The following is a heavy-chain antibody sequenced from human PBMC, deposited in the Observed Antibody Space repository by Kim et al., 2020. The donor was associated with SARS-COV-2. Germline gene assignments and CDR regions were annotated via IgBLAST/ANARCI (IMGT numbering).Heavy chain of an antibody. V-gene: IGHV4-34*01. D-gene: IGHD3-10*01. CDR3: ARAKRRNLYGSGSLYAFDI. J-gene: IGHJ3*02. CDR2: INHSGST. CDR1: GGSFSGYY. Sequence: SETLSLTCAVYGGSFSGYYWSWIRQPPGKGLEWIGEINHSGSTNYNPSLKSRVTISVDTSKNQFSLKLSSVTAADTAVYYCARAKRRNLYGSGSLYAFDIWGQGTMVTVSS.